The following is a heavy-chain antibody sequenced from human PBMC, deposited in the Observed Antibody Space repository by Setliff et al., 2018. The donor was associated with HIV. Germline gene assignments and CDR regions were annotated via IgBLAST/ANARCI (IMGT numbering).Heavy chain of an antibody. CDR3: ARVRAVSNCSGGSCYSGYYYYYYMDV. J-gene: IGHJ6*03. Sequence: ASVKVSCKASGYTFTSYAMHWVCQDPGQRLEWMGWINAGNGNTKYSQKFQGRVTITRDTSARTAYMELSSLRSEDTAVYYWARVRAVSNCSGGSCYSGYYYYYYMDVWGKGPTVTSP. D-gene: IGHD2-15*01. CDR1: GYTFTSYA. V-gene: IGHV1-3*01. CDR2: INAGNGNT.